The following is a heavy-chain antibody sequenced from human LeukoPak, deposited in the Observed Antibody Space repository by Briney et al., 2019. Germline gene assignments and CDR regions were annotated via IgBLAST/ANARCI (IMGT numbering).Heavy chain of an antibody. V-gene: IGHV4-30-4*08. D-gene: IGHD3-10*01. CDR3: AGRPDASGSYSLDY. CDR2: IYHSGST. CDR1: GGSISSSSYY. J-gene: IGHJ4*02. Sequence: SETLSLTCTVSGGSISSSSYYWGWIRQPPGKGLEWIGSIYHSGSTYYNPSLKSRVTISVDTSKNQFSLKLSSVTAADTAVYYCAGRPDASGSYSLDYWGQGTLVTVSS.